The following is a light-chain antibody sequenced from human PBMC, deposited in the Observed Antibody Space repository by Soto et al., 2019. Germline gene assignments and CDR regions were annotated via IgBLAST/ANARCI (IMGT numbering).Light chain of an antibody. CDR1: SSDVGGYNC. V-gene: IGLV2-14*03. CDR3: SSYTSSTTLL. Sequence: QSALTQPASVSGSPGQSITISCTGTSSDVGGYNCVCWYQQHPGKAPNLIIYDVSNRPSGGSNRFSGSKSGNTASLTISGLQAEDEADYYCSSYTSSTTLLFGGGTKLTVL. CDR2: DVS. J-gene: IGLJ2*01.